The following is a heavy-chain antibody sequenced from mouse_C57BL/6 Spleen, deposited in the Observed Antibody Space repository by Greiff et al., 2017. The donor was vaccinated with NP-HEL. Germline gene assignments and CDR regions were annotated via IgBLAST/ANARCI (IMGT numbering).Heavy chain of an antibody. CDR1: GYTFTEYT. CDR3: ARHEGSLYWYFDV. Sequence: VQLQESGAELVKPGASVKLSCKASGYTFTEYTIHWVKQRSGQGLEWIGWFYPGSGSIKYTEKFQDKATLTADTSSSTAYMELIRLTTEDSAVYVSARHEGSLYWYFDVWGTGTTVTVSS. V-gene: IGHV1-62-2*01. J-gene: IGHJ1*03. CDR2: FYPGSGSI. D-gene: IGHD6-1*01.